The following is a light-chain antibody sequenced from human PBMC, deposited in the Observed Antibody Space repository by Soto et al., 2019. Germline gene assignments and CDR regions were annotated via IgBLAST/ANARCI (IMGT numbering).Light chain of an antibody. CDR3: QTWGTGSAIVV. V-gene: IGLV4-69*01. J-gene: IGLJ7*01. CDR2: VNSGGSH. Sequence: QSVLTQSPSASASLGASVKLTYTLSSGHSNYAIAWHQRQPEKGPRFLMKVNSGGSHIKGDGIPDRFSGSSSGAERYLFISSLQSEDEADYYCQTWGTGSAIVVFGGGTQLTVL. CDR1: SGHSNYA.